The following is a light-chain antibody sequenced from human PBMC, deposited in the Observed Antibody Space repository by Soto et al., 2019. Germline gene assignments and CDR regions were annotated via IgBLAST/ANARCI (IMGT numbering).Light chain of an antibody. CDR1: QYVGTN. V-gene: IGKV3-15*01. CDR3: QQYNDWPLLT. Sequence: EIVMTQSPATLSLSPGERATLSCRASQYVGTNLAWYQQKPGQAPRLLISDASTRATGIPARFSGSGSGTEFTLIISSLQSEDFAVYYCQQYNDWPLLTFGGGTKVEIK. CDR2: DAS. J-gene: IGKJ4*01.